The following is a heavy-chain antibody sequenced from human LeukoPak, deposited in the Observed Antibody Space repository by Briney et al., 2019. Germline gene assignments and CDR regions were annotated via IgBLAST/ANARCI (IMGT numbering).Heavy chain of an antibody. CDR2: IYYSGST. D-gene: IGHD3-3*01. Sequence: SSETLSLTCAVSGYSISSGYYWGWIRQPPGKGLEWIGSIYYSGSTYYNPSLKSRVTISVDTSKNQFSLKLSSVTAADTAVYYCARPPYDFWSGYYPAFDIWGQGTMVTVSS. V-gene: IGHV4-38-2*01. CDR3: ARPPYDFWSGYYPAFDI. CDR1: GYSISSGYY. J-gene: IGHJ3*02.